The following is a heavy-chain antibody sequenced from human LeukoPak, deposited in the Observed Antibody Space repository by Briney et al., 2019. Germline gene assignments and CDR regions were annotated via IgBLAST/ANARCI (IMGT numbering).Heavy chain of an antibody. CDR3: AKAETMTQRGYFDY. J-gene: IGHJ4*02. D-gene: IGHD1-1*01. CDR1: GFTFSSYA. Sequence: GGSLRLSCSASGFTFSSYAMSWVRQAPGKGLEWVSGISVSGGGTDYADSVKGRFTISRDNSKNTLSLQMSSLRAEDTAVYYCAKAETMTQRGYFDYWGQGTLVTVSS. CDR2: ISVSGGGT. V-gene: IGHV3-23*01.